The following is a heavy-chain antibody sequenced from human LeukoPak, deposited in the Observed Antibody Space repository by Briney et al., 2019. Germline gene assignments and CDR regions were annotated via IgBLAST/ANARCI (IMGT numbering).Heavy chain of an antibody. V-gene: IGHV3-23*01. Sequence: GGSLRLSCAASGFTFSSYAMSWVRQAPGKGLEWVSAISGSGGSTYYADFVKGRFTISRDNSKNTLYLQMNSLRAEDTAVYYCAKRGREGGYYYYYMDVWGKGTTVTVSS. J-gene: IGHJ6*03. CDR1: GFTFSSYA. CDR3: AKRGREGGYYYYYMDV. D-gene: IGHD1-26*01. CDR2: ISGSGGST.